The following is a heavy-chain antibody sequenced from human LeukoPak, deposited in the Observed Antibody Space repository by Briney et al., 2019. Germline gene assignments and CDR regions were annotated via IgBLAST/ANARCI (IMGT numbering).Heavy chain of an antibody. V-gene: IGHV3-7*01. CDR3: ARDIAAAGIFFDY. D-gene: IGHD6-13*01. CDR1: GFTFSSYW. CDR2: MKYDGSEK. Sequence: GGSLRLSCAASGFTFSSYWMSWVRQAPGKWLEWVANMKYDGSEKDYVDSVKGRFTISRDNAKNSLYLQMNSLRAEDTAVYYCARDIAAAGIFFDYWGQGTLVTVSS. J-gene: IGHJ4*02.